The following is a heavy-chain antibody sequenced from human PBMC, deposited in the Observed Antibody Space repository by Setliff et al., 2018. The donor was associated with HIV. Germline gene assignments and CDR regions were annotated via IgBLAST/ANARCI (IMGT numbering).Heavy chain of an antibody. CDR3: ARHEGVLQEDGGFDS. V-gene: IGHV4-39*01. J-gene: IGHJ4*02. CDR1: GGSISSSNNY. D-gene: IGHD2-2*01. Sequence: SETLSLTCSVSGGSISSSNNYWGWIRQPPGKGLEWIGSIYYSGSTYYNPSLKSRVTISVDTSKSQFSLRLTPVTAADTALYYCARHEGVLQEDGGFDSWGQGTPVTVSS. CDR2: IYYSGST.